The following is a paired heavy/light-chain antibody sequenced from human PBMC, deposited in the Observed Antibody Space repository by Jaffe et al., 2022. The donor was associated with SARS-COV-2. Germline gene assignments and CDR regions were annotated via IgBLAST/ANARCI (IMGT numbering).Light chain of an antibody. CDR2: AAS. CDR1: QNIDIH. Sequence: DIHLTQSPSSLSASARDRVTITCRATQNIDIHLNWYQQAPGKAPRLLVYAASSLQSGVPSRFSGSGSGTEFTLTISSLQPEDFVTYYCQQSYSYPYTFGQGTKVEIQ. CDR3: QQSYSYPYT. V-gene: IGKV1-39*01. J-gene: IGKJ2*01.
Heavy chain of an antibody. CDR3: VSIDCTNGLCSLDY. CDR1: GVFISSGSYY. V-gene: IGHV4-61*02. Sequence: QMQLQESGPGLVRPSQTLSLTCSVSGVFISSGSYYWGWIRQPVGKGLEWVGHIFSVGSAKSNPSLQGRVTISRDMSNNQFSLELSSVTAADTAVYYCVSIDCTNGLCSLDYWGHGALVTVSS. D-gene: IGHD2-8*01. J-gene: IGHJ4*01. CDR2: IFSVGSA.